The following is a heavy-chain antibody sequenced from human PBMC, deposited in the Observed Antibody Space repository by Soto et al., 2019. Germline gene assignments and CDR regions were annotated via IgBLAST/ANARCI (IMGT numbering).Heavy chain of an antibody. CDR1: GLDFSIRW. D-gene: IGHD2-8*01. CDR3: TTENGPFQPLDY. CDR2: IKSKRDDETA. V-gene: IGHV3-15*07. J-gene: IGHJ4*02. Sequence: EVQLVESGGGLVKPGESLRLSCAVSGLDFSIRWMHWVRQAPGKGLEWVGRIKSKRDDETAVYAAPVKDRFTISRDESKSTVYLQMNSLTTEDTGLYYCTTENGPFQPLDYWGQGILVTVSS.